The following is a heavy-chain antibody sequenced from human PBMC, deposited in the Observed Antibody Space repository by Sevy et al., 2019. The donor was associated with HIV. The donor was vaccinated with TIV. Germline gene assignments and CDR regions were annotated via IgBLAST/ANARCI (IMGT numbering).Heavy chain of an antibody. Sequence: SETLSLTCTVSGESISTSNYYWGWIRQPPGKGLEWVGSIYYTGSTYWNPSLKSRVTISVDTSKNQFSLKLSSVTAADTAVYDCARRLSIYYYFDYWGQRTLVTVSS. D-gene: IGHD2-21*01. CDR2: IYYTGST. J-gene: IGHJ4*02. CDR3: ARRLSIYYYFDY. V-gene: IGHV4-39*01. CDR1: GESISTSNYY.